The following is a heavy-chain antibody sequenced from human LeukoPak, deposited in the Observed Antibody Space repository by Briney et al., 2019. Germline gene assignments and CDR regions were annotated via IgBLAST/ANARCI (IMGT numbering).Heavy chain of an antibody. CDR2: ISTSGSTT. CDR3: ARAVRGVASVDY. V-gene: IGHV3-64*01. J-gene: IGHJ4*02. CDR1: GFTFSSYA. Sequence: GGSLRLSCAVSGFTFSSYAMHWVRQAPGKGMEYVSAISTSGSTTYYANSVKGRFTISRDNSNNTLYLQMGSLRVEDMAVYYCARAVRGVASVDYWGQGTLVTVSS. D-gene: IGHD3-10*01.